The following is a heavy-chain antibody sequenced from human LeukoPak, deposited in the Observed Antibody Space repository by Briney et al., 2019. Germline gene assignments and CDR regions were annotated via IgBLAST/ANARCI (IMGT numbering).Heavy chain of an antibody. V-gene: IGHV6-1*01. CDR3: AANYYEISGPYSVFDY. CDR1: GDSVSSNSAA. CDR2: TYYNSIWYL. J-gene: IGHJ4*02. Sequence: SQTLSLTSDLSGDSVSSNSAAWNWVRQSPSRGLEWLGRTYYNSIWYLDFALSVKSRITINPDTPKNQVSLQLNSVTPEDTAVYYCAANYYEISGPYSVFDYWGQGSLVTVSS. D-gene: IGHD3-22*01.